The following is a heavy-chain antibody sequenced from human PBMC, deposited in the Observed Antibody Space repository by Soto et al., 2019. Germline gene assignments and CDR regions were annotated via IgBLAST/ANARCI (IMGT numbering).Heavy chain of an antibody. V-gene: IGHV3-30-3*01. D-gene: IGHD2-21*01. CDR3: AREVSGYGMDV. CDR2: ISYDGSNK. CDR1: GFTFSSYA. Sequence: PGGSLRLSCAASGFTFSSYAMHWVRQAPGKGLEWVAVISYDGSNKYYADSVKGRFTISRDNSKNTLYLQMNSLRAEDTAVYYCAREVSGYGMDVWGQGTTVTVSS. J-gene: IGHJ6*02.